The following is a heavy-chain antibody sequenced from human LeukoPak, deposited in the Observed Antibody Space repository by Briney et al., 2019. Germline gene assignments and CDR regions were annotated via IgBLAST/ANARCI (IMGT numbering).Heavy chain of an antibody. CDR3: ARVRTEGYIDL. Sequence: GGSQRLSCTASGFMFSTYWMTWVRQAPGMGLEWVANIRQDGSEKFYADSVKGRFIISRDNAKNSLYLQLNSLRAEDTGVYYCARVRTEGYIDLWGRGTLVIVSS. J-gene: IGHJ2*01. CDR2: IRQDGSEK. D-gene: IGHD6-13*01. V-gene: IGHV3-7*01. CDR1: GFMFSTYW.